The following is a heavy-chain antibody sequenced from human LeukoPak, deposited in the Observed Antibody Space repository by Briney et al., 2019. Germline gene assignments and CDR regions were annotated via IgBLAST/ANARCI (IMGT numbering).Heavy chain of an antibody. V-gene: IGHV4-38-2*01. CDR3: ARMGDYYYMDV. CDR1: GYSISSGYY. J-gene: IGHJ6*03. CDR2: IYHSGST. Sequence: SETLSLTCAVSGYSISSGYYWGWIRQPPGKGLEWIGSIYHSGSTYYNPSLKSRVTISVDTSKNQFSLKPSSVTAADTAVCYCARMGDYYYMDVWGKGTTVTVSS.